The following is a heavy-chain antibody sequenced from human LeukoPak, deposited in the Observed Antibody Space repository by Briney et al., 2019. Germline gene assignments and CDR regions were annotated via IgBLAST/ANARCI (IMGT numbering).Heavy chain of an antibody. CDR3: AREQYGSDDALDI. V-gene: IGHV3-33*01. D-gene: IGHD4-17*01. Sequence: GGSLRLSCAASGFTFSYYGMHWVRQAPAQGLEWVAVIWFDGSNKYYADSVTGRFTVSRDNSKNTMDLQMNSLRAEDTAVYYCAREQYGSDDALDIWGQGTMVTVSS. CDR1: GFTFSYYG. CDR2: IWFDGSNK. J-gene: IGHJ3*02.